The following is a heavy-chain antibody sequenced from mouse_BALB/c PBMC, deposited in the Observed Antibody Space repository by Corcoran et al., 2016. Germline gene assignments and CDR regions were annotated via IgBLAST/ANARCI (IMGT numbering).Heavy chain of an antibody. CDR1: GFSLSTSGMG. CDR3: ARSVYGYDY. D-gene: IGHD1-2*01. CDR2: IYWDDDK. V-gene: IGHV8-12*01. Sequence: QVTLKESCPGILQPSQTLSLTCSVSGFSLSTSGMGVSWIRQPSGKGLEWLAHIYWDDDKRYNQSLKSRLTISKDTSSNQVFLKITSVDTADTATYYCARSVYGYDYWGQGTTLTVSS. J-gene: IGHJ2*01.